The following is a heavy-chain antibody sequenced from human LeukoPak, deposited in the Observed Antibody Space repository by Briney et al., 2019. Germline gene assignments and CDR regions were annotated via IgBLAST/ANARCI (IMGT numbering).Heavy chain of an antibody. CDR1: GFTFSSYG. CDR3: ASPRRGKVYYFDY. J-gene: IGHJ4*02. V-gene: IGHV3-23*01. Sequence: PGGSLRLSCAASGFTFSSYGMHWVRQAPGKGREGVSAISGSGGSTYYADSVKGRFTISRDNSKNTLYLQMNSLRAEDTAVYYCASPRRGKVYYFDYWGQGTLVTVSS. CDR2: ISGSGGST.